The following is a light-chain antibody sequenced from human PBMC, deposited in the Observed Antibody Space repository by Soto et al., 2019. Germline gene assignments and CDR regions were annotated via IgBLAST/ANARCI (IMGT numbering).Light chain of an antibody. Sequence: EIVMTQSPATLSVSPGERATLSCRASQSVSSNLAWYQQKPGQAPRLLIYGAPTRATGIPARFSGGGSGTEFTLTISSLQSEDFAVYYCQQYNNWPPLTFGGGTKVDIK. J-gene: IGKJ4*01. CDR2: GAP. V-gene: IGKV3-15*01. CDR1: QSVSSN. CDR3: QQYNNWPPLT.